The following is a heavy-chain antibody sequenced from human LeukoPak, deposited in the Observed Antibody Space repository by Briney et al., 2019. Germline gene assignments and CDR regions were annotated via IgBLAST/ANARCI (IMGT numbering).Heavy chain of an antibody. CDR3: ARDNPTYGDYDAFDI. CDR1: GGSISSYY. J-gene: IGHJ3*02. Sequence: PSETPSLTCTVSGGSISSYYWSWIRQPAGKGLEWIGRIYTSGSTNYNPSLKSRVTISVDTSKNQFSLKLISVTAADTAVYYCARDNPTYGDYDAFDIWGQGTMVTVSS. CDR2: IYTSGST. D-gene: IGHD4-17*01. V-gene: IGHV4-4*07.